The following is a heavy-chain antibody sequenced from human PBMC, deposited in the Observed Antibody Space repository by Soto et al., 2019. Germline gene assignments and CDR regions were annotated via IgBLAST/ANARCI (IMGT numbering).Heavy chain of an antibody. V-gene: IGHV5-10-1*01. CDR1: GYSFTSYW. CDR3: AREYCTNGVCSKYYFDY. J-gene: IGHJ4*02. D-gene: IGHD2-8*01. CDR2: IDPSDSYT. Sequence: GESLKISCNASGYSFTSYWISWVRQMPGKGLEWMGRIDPSDSYTNYSPSFQGHVTISAGKSISTAYLQWSSLKASDTAMYYCAREYCTNGVCSKYYFDYWGQGTLVTVSS.